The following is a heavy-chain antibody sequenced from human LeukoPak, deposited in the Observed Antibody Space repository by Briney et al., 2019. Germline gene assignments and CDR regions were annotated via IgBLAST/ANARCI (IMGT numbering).Heavy chain of an antibody. Sequence: SETLSLTCAVYGWSFSGYYWSGIRQPPGKRRECVGEINHSGSTNYNPSRKSRVTISVDTSNNQFSLKLSSATAADTDVYYCARGIRRDGYNLGNPRQDVWGKGTTVTVSS. CDR2: INHSGST. J-gene: IGHJ6*04. V-gene: IGHV4-34*01. D-gene: IGHD5-24*01. CDR3: ARGIRRDGYNLGNPRQDV. CDR1: GWSFSGYY.